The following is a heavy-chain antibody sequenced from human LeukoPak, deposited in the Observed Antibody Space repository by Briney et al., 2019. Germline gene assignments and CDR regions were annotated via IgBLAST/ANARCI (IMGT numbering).Heavy chain of an antibody. Sequence: GGSLRLSCAASGFTFSSHSMNWVRQAPGKGLEWVSSISSSSSYIYYADSVKGRFTISRDNAKNSLFLQMNSLRAEDTADYYCARGQENYGYTFDYWGQGTLVTVSS. J-gene: IGHJ4*02. CDR2: ISSSSSYI. CDR3: ARGQENYGYTFDY. V-gene: IGHV3-21*01. D-gene: IGHD1-7*01. CDR1: GFTFSSHS.